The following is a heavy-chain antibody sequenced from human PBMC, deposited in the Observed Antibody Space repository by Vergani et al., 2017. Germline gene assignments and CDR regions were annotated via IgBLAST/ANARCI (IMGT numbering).Heavy chain of an antibody. CDR1: GGTFSSYA. J-gene: IGHJ6*03. CDR3: ASTFYDSSGYYLKFGYYYYYMDV. Sequence: QVQLVQSGAEVKKPGSSVKVSCKASGGTFSSYAISWVRQAPGQGLEWMGGIIPIFGTANYAQKFQGRVTITADESTSTAYMELSSLRSEDTAVYYCASTFYDSSGYYLKFGYYYYYMDVWGKGTTVTVSS. D-gene: IGHD3-22*01. V-gene: IGHV1-69*01. CDR2: IIPIFGTA.